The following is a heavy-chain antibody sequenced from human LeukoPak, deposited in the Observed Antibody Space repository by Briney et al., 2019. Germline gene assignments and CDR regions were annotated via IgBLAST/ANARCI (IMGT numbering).Heavy chain of an antibody. V-gene: IGHV4-4*07. J-gene: IGHJ5*02. CDR1: GGSISSYY. CDR2: IYTSGST. D-gene: IGHD3-22*01. Sequence: SETLSLTCTVSGGSISSYYWSWIRQPAGKGLEWIGRIYTSGSTNYNPSLKSRVTMSMDTSKKQLSLRVTSVTAADTAVYYCARASSYDSVTRYDPAWFGPWGQGTLATVSS. CDR3: ARASSYDSVTRYDPAWFGP.